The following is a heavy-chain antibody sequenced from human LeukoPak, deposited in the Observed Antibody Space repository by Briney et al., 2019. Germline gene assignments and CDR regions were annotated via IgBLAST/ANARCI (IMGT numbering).Heavy chain of an antibody. Sequence: SEALSLTCTVSGGSISSSSYYWGWIRQPPGKGLEWIGSIYYSGSTYYNPSLKSRVTISVDTSKNQFSLKLSSVTAADTAVYYCARDRITMIVGSRDAFDIWGQGTMVTVSS. V-gene: IGHV4-39*07. J-gene: IGHJ3*02. CDR2: IYYSGST. CDR3: ARDRITMIVGSRDAFDI. CDR1: GGSISSSSYY. D-gene: IGHD3-22*01.